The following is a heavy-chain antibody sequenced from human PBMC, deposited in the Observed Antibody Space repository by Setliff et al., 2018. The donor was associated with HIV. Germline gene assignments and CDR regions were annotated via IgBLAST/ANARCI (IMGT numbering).Heavy chain of an antibody. CDR3: ARGVVLMGITTRWFDP. CDR1: GGSFSGNY. D-gene: IGHD3-22*01. CDR2: INHSGST. Sequence: SETLSLTCAVYGGSFSGNYWTWIRQSPGKGLEWIGEINHSGSTNYKLSLKSRVTISVDASKNQFSLKLTSVSAADTAVYYCARGVVLMGITTRWFDPWGQGTLVTVSS. J-gene: IGHJ5*02. V-gene: IGHV4-34*01.